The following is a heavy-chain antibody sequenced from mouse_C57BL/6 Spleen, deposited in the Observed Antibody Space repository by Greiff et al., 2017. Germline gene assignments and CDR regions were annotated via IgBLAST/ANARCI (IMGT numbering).Heavy chain of an antibody. CDR1: GYAFSSSW. D-gene: IGHD2-4*01. CDR2: IYPGDGDT. CDR3: ACYDYDYAMDY. J-gene: IGHJ4*01. Sequence: VQLQESGPELVKPGASVKISCKASGYAFSSSWMNWVKQRPGKGLEWIGRIYPGDGDTNYNGKFKGKATLTADKSSSTAYMQLSSLTSEDSAVYFCACYDYDYAMDYWGQGTSVTVSS. V-gene: IGHV1-82*01.